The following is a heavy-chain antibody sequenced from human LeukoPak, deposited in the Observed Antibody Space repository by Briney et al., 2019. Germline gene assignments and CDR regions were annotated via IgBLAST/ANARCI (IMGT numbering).Heavy chain of an antibody. J-gene: IGHJ5*02. CDR3: AGTRRYCSGGSCYNWFDP. CDR2: IYASGNS. D-gene: IGHD2-15*01. V-gene: IGHV4-61*02. Sequence: SETLSLTCTVSGGSISSDTYYWSWIQQPAGKGLEWIGRIYASGNSNYNASLKSRVTISIDTSKNQFSLRLNSVIATDAAVYYCAGTRRYCSGGSCYNWFDPWGQGILVTVSS. CDR1: GGSISSDTYY.